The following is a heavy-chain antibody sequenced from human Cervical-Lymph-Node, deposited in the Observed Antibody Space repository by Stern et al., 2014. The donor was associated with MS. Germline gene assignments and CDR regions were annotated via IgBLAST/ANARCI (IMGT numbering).Heavy chain of an antibody. Sequence: QVQLMQSGPGLVKPSQTLSLTCAISGDSVSSDSDAWNWLRESPSSGLEWLGSTYYRSKWYNDYAASVESRITINPDTSKNQFSLHLNSVTPEDTAMYYCSRGRYSAFDIWGQGTMVTVSS. D-gene: IGHD5-18*01. CDR2: TYYRSKWYN. CDR1: GDSVSSDSDA. V-gene: IGHV6-1*01. J-gene: IGHJ3*02. CDR3: SRGRYSAFDI.